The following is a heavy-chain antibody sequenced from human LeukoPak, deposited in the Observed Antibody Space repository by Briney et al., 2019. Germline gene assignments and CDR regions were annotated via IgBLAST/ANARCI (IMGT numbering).Heavy chain of an antibody. D-gene: IGHD2-2*01. Sequence: GGSLRLSCAASGFTFSSYGMHWVRQAPGKGLEWVAVISYDGSNKYYADSVKGRFTISRDNSKNTLYLQMNSLRAEDTAVYYCARDKAAAPHCSSTSCYVFDYWGQGTLVTVSS. CDR2: ISYDGSNK. V-gene: IGHV3-30*03. CDR3: ARDKAAAPHCSSTSCYVFDY. J-gene: IGHJ4*02. CDR1: GFTFSSYG.